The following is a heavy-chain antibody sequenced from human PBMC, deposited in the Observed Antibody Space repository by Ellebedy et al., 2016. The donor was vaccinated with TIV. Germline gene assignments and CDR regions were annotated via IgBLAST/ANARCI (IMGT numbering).Heavy chain of an antibody. CDR3: ARDPGVAGYYYYYGMDV. V-gene: IGHV3-21*01. CDR1: GFTFSSFN. D-gene: IGHD6-19*01. CDR2: ISSTGSDK. J-gene: IGHJ6*02. Sequence: GGSLRLSCAASGFTFSSFNLYWVRQAPGKGLEWVSSISSTGSDKYYADSLKGRFTISRDNAKNSGFLQMTSLRADDTAVYYCARDPGVAGYYYYYGMDVWGQGTTVTVSS.